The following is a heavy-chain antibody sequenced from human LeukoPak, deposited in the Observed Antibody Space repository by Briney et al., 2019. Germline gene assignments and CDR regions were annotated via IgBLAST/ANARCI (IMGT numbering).Heavy chain of an antibody. CDR1: GFTFSSYA. V-gene: IGHV3-23*01. J-gene: IGHJ4*02. D-gene: IGHD2-15*01. Sequence: GGSLRLSCAASGFTFSSYAMSWVRQAPGKGLEWVSTMSGSGGSTYYADSVEGRFTISRDNSKNTLYLQMNSLRAEDTAVYYCAKAGDGYPAYYFDYWGQGTLVTVSS. CDR2: MSGSGGST. CDR3: AKAGDGYPAYYFDY.